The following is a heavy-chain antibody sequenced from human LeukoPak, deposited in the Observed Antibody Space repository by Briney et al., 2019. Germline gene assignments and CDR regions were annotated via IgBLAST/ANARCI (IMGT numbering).Heavy chain of an antibody. CDR2: NYYSGSI. CDR3: ARDRMVRGVMGAFDI. D-gene: IGHD3-10*01. V-gene: IGHV4-31*03. J-gene: IGHJ3*02. CDR1: GGSISSGGYY. Sequence: PSQTLSLTCTVSGGSISSGGYYWIWIRQHPGKGLEWIGYNYYSGSIYYNPSLKSRVTISVDTSKNQFSLKLSSVTAADTAVYYCARDRMVRGVMGAFDIWGQGTMVTVSS.